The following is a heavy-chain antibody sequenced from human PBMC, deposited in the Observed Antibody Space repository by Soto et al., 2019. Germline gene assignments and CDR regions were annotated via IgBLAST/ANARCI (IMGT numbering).Heavy chain of an antibody. Sequence: GASVKVSCKASGYTFTSWDVYWVRQAAGQGLEWMGWMNPNSGNTGYAQKFQGRVTMTRNTSISTAYMELSSLRSEDTAVYYCARGVQLWLNYYYGMDVWGQGTTVTVSS. CDR1: GYTFTSWD. CDR3: ARGVQLWLNYYYGMDV. D-gene: IGHD5-18*01. CDR2: MNPNSGNT. V-gene: IGHV1-8*01. J-gene: IGHJ6*02.